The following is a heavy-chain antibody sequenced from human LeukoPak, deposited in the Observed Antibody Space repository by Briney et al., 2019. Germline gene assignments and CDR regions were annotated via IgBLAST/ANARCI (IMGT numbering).Heavy chain of an antibody. CDR3: AREEDSGGNGGWFDP. D-gene: IGHD4-23*01. Sequence: TLSLTCTVSGGSLSSGGYYWSWIRQSAGKGLEWIGRIYTNGNTNYNTSLKSRVTISVDTSKNQFSLKLSSVTAADTAVYYCAREEDSGGNGGWFDPWGQGTLVTVSS. V-gene: IGHV4-61*02. CDR1: GGSLSSGGYY. CDR2: IYTNGNT. J-gene: IGHJ5*02.